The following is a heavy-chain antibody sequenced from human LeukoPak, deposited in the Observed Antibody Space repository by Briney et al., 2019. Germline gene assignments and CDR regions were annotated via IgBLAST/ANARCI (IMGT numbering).Heavy chain of an antibody. Sequence: GGSLRLSCAASGFTFSSYSMNWVRQAPGKGLEWVSSISSSSSYIYYADSVKGRFTISRDNAKNSLYLQMNSLRADDTAVYYCARDHRIWGPYFDYWGQGTLVTVSS. D-gene: IGHD2/OR15-2a*01. CDR3: ARDHRIWGPYFDY. V-gene: IGHV3-21*03. CDR1: GFTFSSYS. J-gene: IGHJ4*02. CDR2: ISSSSSYI.